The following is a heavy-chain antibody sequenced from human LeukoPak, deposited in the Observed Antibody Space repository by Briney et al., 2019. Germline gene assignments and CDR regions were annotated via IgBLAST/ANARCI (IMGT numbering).Heavy chain of an antibody. CDR1: GFTFSSYS. V-gene: IGHV3-15*01. D-gene: IGHD3-3*01. CDR3: TTEQSLEWLFETQSFDY. J-gene: IGHJ4*02. CDR2: IKSKTDGGTT. Sequence: PGGSLRLSCAASGFTFSSYSMNWVRQAPGKGLEWVGRIKSKTDGGTTDYAAPVKGRFTISRDDSKNTLYLQMNSLKTEDTAVYYCTTEQSLEWLFETQSFDYWGQGTLVTVSS.